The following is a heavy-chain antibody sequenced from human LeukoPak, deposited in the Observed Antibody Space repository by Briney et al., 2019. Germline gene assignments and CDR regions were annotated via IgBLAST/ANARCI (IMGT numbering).Heavy chain of an antibody. Sequence: GGSLRLSCAASGFTFSSYEMNWVRQAPGKGLEWVSYISSSGSTIYYADSVKGRFTISRDNAKNSLYLQMNSLRAEDTAVYYCAVVGAGKNFDYWGQGTLVTVSS. D-gene: IGHD1-26*01. V-gene: IGHV3-48*03. CDR3: AVVGAGKNFDY. CDR1: GFTFSSYE. J-gene: IGHJ4*02. CDR2: ISSSGSTI.